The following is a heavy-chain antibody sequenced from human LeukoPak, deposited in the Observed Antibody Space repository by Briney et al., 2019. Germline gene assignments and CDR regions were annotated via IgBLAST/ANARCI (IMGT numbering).Heavy chain of an antibody. J-gene: IGHJ3*02. D-gene: IGHD6-19*01. CDR3: ARSIAVPQIDAFDI. V-gene: IGHV4-59*01. CDR1: GVSISSYY. CDR2: IYYSGST. Sequence: PLETLSLTCTVSGVSISSYYCSWIRQSPGHGLEWMGYIYYSGSTNYNPSLKSRVNISVDTSKNQFSLKLSSVTAADTAVYYCARSIAVPQIDAFDIWGQGTMVTVSS.